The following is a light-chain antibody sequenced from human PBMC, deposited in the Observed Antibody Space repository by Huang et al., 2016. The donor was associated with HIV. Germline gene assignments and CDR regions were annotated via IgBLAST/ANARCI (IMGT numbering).Light chain of an antibody. CDR2: CAS. CDR1: ESVRNF. CDR3: QQRDIWPLT. Sequence: ELVLTQSPATLSLSPGEGATLSCRANESVRNFLAWYQQKPGQAPRLLIHCASNRAAGVPTRFSGTGSGTDFTLTINSLEPEDFGFYYCQQRDIWPLTFGPGTKVDIK. V-gene: IGKV3-11*01. J-gene: IGKJ3*01.